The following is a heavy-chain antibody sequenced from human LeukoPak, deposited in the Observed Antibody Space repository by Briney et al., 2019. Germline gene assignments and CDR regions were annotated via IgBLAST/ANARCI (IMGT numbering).Heavy chain of an antibody. D-gene: IGHD2-15*01. V-gene: IGHV3-74*01. CDR2: INSDGSST. CDR1: GFTFSSYW. CDR3: ARSYCRGGSCYSGDAFDL. J-gene: IGHJ3*01. Sequence: GGSLRLSCAASGFTFSSYWMHWVRQAPGKGLVWVSRINSDGSSTSYADSVKGRFTISRDNARDTLYLQMNSLRAEDTAVYYCARSYCRGGSCYSGDAFDLWGQGTMVTVSS.